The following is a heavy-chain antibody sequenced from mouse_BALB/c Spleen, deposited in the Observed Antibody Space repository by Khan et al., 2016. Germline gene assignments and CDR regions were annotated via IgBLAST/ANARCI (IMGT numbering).Heavy chain of an antibody. CDR2: ISYSGSP. Sequence: EVQLQESGPSLVKPSQTLSLTCSVTGESITSGYWNWFRTFPGNKLEYMGYISYSGSPYSNPSLKRRISITRDTSKNQYYLQLNSVTTEDTATYYCAITTVVYAMDYWGQGTSVTVAS. CDR3: AITTVVYAMDY. CDR1: GESITSGY. D-gene: IGHD1-1*01. V-gene: IGHV3-8*02. J-gene: IGHJ4*01.